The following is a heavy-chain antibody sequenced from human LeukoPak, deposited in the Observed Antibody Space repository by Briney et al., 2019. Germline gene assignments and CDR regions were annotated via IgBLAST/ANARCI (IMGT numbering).Heavy chain of an antibody. CDR2: IKEDGSKD. V-gene: IGHV3-7*01. D-gene: IGHD5-12*01. CDR3: ARDAGGYDS. CDR1: GFSFSTYW. J-gene: IGHJ5*01. Sequence: ETGGSLRLSCAASGFSFSTYWMSWVRQTPGKGLEWVANIKEDGSKDYYVDSVKGRFTISRDNAKNSLYLQMNSLRVEDSAVYYCARDAGGYDSWGQGTLVTVSS.